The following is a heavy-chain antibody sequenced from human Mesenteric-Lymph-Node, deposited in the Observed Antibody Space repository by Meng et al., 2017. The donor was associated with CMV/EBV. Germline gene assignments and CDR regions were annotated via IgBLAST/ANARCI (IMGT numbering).Heavy chain of an antibody. CDR2: ISVSGGTT. J-gene: IGHJ4*02. D-gene: IGHD5-12*01. V-gene: IGHV3-23*01. CDR1: GFTFNTYA. Sequence: GESLKISCAASGFTFNTYAMTWVRQAPGKGLEWVSTISVSGGTTYYADSVKGRFTITRDNSKNTLYLQMNSLRAEDTAVYYCAKYPVRYSGYFFDYWGQGTLVTVSS. CDR3: AKYPVRYSGYFFDY.